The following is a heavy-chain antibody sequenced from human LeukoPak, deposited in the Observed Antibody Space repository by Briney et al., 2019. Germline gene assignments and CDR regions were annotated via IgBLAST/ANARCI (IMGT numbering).Heavy chain of an antibody. J-gene: IGHJ3*02. D-gene: IGHD6-19*01. CDR3: ARDSSGRTQDAFDI. Sequence: GGSLRLSCAASGFTFSSYSMNWVRQAPGKGLEWVSSISSSSSYIYYADSVKGRFTISRDNAKNSLYLQMNSLRAEDTAVYYCARDSSGRTQDAFDIWGQGTMVTVSS. CDR2: ISSSSSYI. CDR1: GFTFSSYS. V-gene: IGHV3-21*01.